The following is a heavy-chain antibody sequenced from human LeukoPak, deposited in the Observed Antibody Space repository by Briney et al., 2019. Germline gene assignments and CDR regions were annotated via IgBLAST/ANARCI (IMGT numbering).Heavy chain of an antibody. CDR2: ISGSGGST. V-gene: IGHV3-23*01. Sequence: PGGSLRLSCAASGIIFSDSYMTWLRQAPGKGLEWVSAISGSGGSTYYADSVKGRFTISRDNSKNTLYLQMNSLGAEDTAVYYCAKDHSSSCLFDYWGQGTLVTVSS. D-gene: IGHD6-13*01. J-gene: IGHJ4*02. CDR3: AKDHSSSCLFDY. CDR1: GIIFSDSY.